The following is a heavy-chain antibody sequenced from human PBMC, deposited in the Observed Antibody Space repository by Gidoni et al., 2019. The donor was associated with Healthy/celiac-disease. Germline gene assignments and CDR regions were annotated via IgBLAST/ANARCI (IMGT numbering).Heavy chain of an antibody. J-gene: IGHJ4*02. D-gene: IGHD3-10*01. Sequence: EVQLVESGGGLVKPGGSLRLSCAASGFTFRSYSMNWVRQAPGKGLEWVSSISSSSSYIYYADSVKGRFTISRDNAKNSLYLQMNSLRAEDTAVYYCARDPRYYGSGRNRGHDYWGQGTLVTVSS. CDR3: ARDPRYYGSGRNRGHDY. CDR1: GFTFRSYS. CDR2: ISSSSSYI. V-gene: IGHV3-21*01.